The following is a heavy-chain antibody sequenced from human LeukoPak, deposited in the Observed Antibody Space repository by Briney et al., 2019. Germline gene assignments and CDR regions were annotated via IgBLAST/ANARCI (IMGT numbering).Heavy chain of an antibody. CDR3: ARHDNDDDFDY. J-gene: IGHJ4*02. CDR1: GYTFTRYA. CDR2: INMYTANP. V-gene: IGHV7-4-1*02. D-gene: IGHD3-16*01. Sequence: ASVKVSCKASGYTFTRYAINWLRQAPGQGLEWMGWINMYTANPAYAQGFTERFVFSLDTSVTTAYLQISNLRTEDTAVYYCARHDNDDDFDYWGQGTLVTVSS.